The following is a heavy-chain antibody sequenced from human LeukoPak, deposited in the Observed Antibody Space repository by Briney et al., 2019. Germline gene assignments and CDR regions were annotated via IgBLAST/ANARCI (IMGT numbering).Heavy chain of an antibody. CDR2: ISWNSDII. CDR1: GFTFNDYA. V-gene: IGHV3-9*01. Sequence: PGGSLRLSCAASGFTFNDYAMDLVRQVPGKGLEWVSGISWNSDIIAYADSVKGRFSISRDNAKNSLYLQMNSLRPEDTALYYCAKVSTPYYIEGWFDPWGQGTLVTVSS. D-gene: IGHD2-15*01. CDR3: AKVSTPYYIEGWFDP. J-gene: IGHJ5*02.